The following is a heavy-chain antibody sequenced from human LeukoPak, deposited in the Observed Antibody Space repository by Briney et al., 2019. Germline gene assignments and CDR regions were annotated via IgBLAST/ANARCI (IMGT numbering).Heavy chain of an antibody. D-gene: IGHD5-24*01. J-gene: IGHJ5*02. CDR3: ARDNSVRDEAWWFNP. V-gene: IGHV1-46*01. Sequence: ASVKVSCKAFGYTFTSNYMHWVRQAPGQGPEWMGVISSSGGSTTYAQKCQGRVTLTRDMSTSTDYLELSSLRSEDTAVYYCARDNSVRDEAWWFNPWGQGTLVTVSS. CDR2: ISSSGGST. CDR1: GYTFTSNY.